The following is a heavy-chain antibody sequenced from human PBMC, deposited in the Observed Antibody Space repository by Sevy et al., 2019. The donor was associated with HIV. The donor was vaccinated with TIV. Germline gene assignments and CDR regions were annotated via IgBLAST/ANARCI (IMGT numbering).Heavy chain of an antibody. Sequence: SETLSLTCTVSGVSISSSSYYWGWIRQPPGKGLEWIGSIYYSGSTYYNPSLKSRVTISVDTSKNQFSLKLSSVTAADTAVYYCARRNQQLAAGPYYYYYGMDVWGQGTTVTVSS. J-gene: IGHJ6*02. CDR3: ARRNQQLAAGPYYYYYGMDV. CDR1: GVSISSSSYY. V-gene: IGHV4-39*01. CDR2: IYYSGST. D-gene: IGHD6-6*01.